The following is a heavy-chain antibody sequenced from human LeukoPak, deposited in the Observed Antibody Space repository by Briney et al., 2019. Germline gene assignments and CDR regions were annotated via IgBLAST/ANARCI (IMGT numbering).Heavy chain of an antibody. Sequence: GGSLRLSCAASGFTFSDYWMSWVRQAPGKGLEWVANIKQEGSEKYYVDSVKGQFTISRDNAKNSLYLQMNSLRAEDTAVYYCARDRLDFWGQGTLVTVSS. CDR3: ARDRLDF. CDR2: IKQEGSEK. V-gene: IGHV3-7*01. J-gene: IGHJ4*02. CDR1: GFTFSDYW.